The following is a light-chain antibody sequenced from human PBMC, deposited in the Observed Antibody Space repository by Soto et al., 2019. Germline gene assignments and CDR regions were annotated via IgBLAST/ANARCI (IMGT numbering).Light chain of an antibody. CDR2: EVS. V-gene: IGLV2-8*01. J-gene: IGLJ3*02. CDR1: SSDVGAYNY. CDR3: SSYAGSNIYVL. Sequence: QSVLTQPPSASGSPGQSVTISCTGTSSDVGAYNYVSWYQQHPGKAPKLMIYEVSKRPSGVPDRFSGFKSGNTASLTVSGLQAEDEADYYCSSYAGSNIYVLFGGVTKLTVL.